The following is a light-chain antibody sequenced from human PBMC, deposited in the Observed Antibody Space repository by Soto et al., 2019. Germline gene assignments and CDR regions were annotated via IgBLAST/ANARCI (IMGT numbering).Light chain of an antibody. CDR2: DVS. Sequence: QSALTQPRSVSGSPGQSVTISCTGTSSDVAAYNYVSWYQQHPGPAPKLLICDVSRRPSGVPDRFSGFKSGNTASLPISGRQAEEEADYYCCAYAGSDTHVVFGGGTKLTVL. V-gene: IGLV2-11*01. J-gene: IGLJ2*01. CDR3: CAYAGSDTHVV. CDR1: SSDVAAYNY.